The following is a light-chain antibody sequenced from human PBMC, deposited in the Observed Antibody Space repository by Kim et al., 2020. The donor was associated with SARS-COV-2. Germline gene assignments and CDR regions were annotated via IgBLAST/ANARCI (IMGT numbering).Light chain of an antibody. CDR2: DAS. J-gene: IGKJ5*01. Sequence: SLAPGESAPLSGSASQSVSSYLAWYQQTPGQAPRLLIYDASNRATGIPARFSGSRSGTDFTLTISSLEPEDFAVYYCQQRSNWITFGQGTRLEIK. CDR1: QSVSSY. CDR3: QQRSNWIT. V-gene: IGKV3-11*01.